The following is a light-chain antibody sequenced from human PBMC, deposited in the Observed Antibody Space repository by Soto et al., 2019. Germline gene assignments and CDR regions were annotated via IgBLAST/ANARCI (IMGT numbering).Light chain of an antibody. J-gene: IGLJ2*01. CDR1: TSNLGGNT. Sequence: QSVLTQPPSVSGTPGHKVSISCSGSTSNLGGNTVNWYQQLPGTAPKLLIYTNNQRPSGVPDRFSGSKSGTSASLAISDLRSEDEADFYCAAWDDSLNAVVFGGGTKLNVL. CDR3: AAWDDSLNAVV. V-gene: IGLV1-44*01. CDR2: TNN.